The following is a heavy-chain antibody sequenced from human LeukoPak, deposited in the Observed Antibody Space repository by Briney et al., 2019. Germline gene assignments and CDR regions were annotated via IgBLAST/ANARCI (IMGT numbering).Heavy chain of an antibody. CDR2: IYYSRST. CDR1: GGSISSSSYY. Sequence: SETLSLTCTVSGGSISSSSYYWGWIRQPPGKGLEWIGSIYYSRSTYYNPSLKSRVTISVDTSKNQFSLKLSSVTAADTAVYYCASSGYYRSGSTDYWGQGTLVAVSS. J-gene: IGHJ4*02. V-gene: IGHV4-39*01. CDR3: ASSGYYRSGSTDY. D-gene: IGHD3-10*01.